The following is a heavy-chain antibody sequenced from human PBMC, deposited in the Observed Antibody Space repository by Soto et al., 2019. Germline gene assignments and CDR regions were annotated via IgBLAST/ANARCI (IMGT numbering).Heavy chain of an antibody. Sequence: SETLSLTCTVSGGSFSSGDYYWSWVRQPPGKGLEWIGYIYYSGSTYYNPSLKSRVTISVDTSKNQFSLKLSSVTAADTAVYYCARVTFRGVITRCFDYWGQGTLVTVSS. J-gene: IGHJ4*02. CDR2: IYYSGST. CDR1: GGSFSSGDYY. V-gene: IGHV4-30-4*01. CDR3: ARVTFRGVITRCFDY. D-gene: IGHD3-10*01.